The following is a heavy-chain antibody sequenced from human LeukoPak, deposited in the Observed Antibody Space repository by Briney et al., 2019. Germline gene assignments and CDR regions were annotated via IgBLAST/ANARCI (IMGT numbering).Heavy chain of an antibody. CDR3: AKEAGNGWSYFDY. CDR2: ISSSGGST. CDR1: GFTFSSYA. Sequence: GGSLRLSCAASGFTFSSYAMSWVRQAPGKGLEWVSGISSSGGSTFYADSVEGRFTISRNNSKNTVYLQMISLRAEDTAVYHCAKEAGNGWSYFDYWGQGSLVTVSS. V-gene: IGHV3-23*01. D-gene: IGHD6-19*01. J-gene: IGHJ4*02.